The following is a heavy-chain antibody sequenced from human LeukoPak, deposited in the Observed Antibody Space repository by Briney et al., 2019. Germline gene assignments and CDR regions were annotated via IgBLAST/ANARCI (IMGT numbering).Heavy chain of an antibody. CDR2: IYHSGST. Sequence: SETLSLTCTVSGYSISSGYYWGWIRQPPGKGLEWIGSIYHSGSTNYNPSLKSRVTISVDTSKNQFSLKLSSVTAADTAVYYCARGYHPPASNIAAAGTLAWFDPWGQGTLVTVSS. D-gene: IGHD6-13*01. CDR3: ARGYHPPASNIAAAGTLAWFDP. V-gene: IGHV4-38-2*02. CDR1: GYSISSGYY. J-gene: IGHJ5*02.